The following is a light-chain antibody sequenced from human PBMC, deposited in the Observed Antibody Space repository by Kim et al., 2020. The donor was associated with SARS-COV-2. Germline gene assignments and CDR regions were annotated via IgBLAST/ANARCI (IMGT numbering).Light chain of an antibody. CDR3: GTWDNSGAA. CDR2: DNN. V-gene: IGLV1-51*01. Sequence: APRPKVTISCSGSSSNIENNYVSWYQRFPGTAPKLLIYDNNKRPSGIPDRFSGSNSGTSATLSITGLQTGDEADYYCGTWDNSGAAFGGGTQLTVL. J-gene: IGLJ2*01. CDR1: SSNIENNY.